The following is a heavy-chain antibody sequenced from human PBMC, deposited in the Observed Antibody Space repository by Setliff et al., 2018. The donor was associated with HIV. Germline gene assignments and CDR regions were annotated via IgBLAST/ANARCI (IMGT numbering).Heavy chain of an antibody. J-gene: IGHJ5*02. D-gene: IGHD6-13*01. CDR3: VRVGLGPQLVPTDNWFDP. CDR2: ISTSGADT. CDR1: GFTFSSYA. V-gene: IGHV3-23*01. Sequence: GGSLRLSCAASGFTFSSYAMSWVRQAPGKGLEWVSTISTSGADTYDAHSMKGRFTISRDNSKNTLYLQMNSLRTEDTAVYYCVRVGLGPQLVPTDNWFDPWGQGTLVTVSS.